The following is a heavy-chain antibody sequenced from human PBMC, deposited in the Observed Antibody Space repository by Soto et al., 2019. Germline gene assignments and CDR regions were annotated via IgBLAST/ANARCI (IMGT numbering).Heavy chain of an antibody. J-gene: IGHJ5*02. CDR2: IAPGGYT. Sequence: SETLSLTYTVSGGSISSYYWSWIRQPPGKGLEWIGFIAPGGYTHYNPSLKSPVTISADTSRNQFSLRMTSVTTADTAVYYCARDGGVEGVSTWFDLWGQGTLVTVSS. CDR1: GGSISSYY. CDR3: ARDGGVEGVSTWFDL. D-gene: IGHD3-10*01. V-gene: IGHV4-59*01.